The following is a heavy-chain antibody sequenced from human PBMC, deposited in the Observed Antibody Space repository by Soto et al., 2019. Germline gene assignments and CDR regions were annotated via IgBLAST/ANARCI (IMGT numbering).Heavy chain of an antibody. CDR3: ARPYCTNGVCYGDNAFDI. Sequence: SETLSLTCTVSGGSISSSSYYWGWIRQPPGKGPEWIGSIYYSGSTYYNPSLKSRVTISVDTSKNQFSLKLSSVTAADTAVYYCARPYCTNGVCYGDNAFDIWGQGTMVTVSS. CDR2: IYYSGST. D-gene: IGHD2-8*01. J-gene: IGHJ3*02. CDR1: GGSISSSSYY. V-gene: IGHV4-39*01.